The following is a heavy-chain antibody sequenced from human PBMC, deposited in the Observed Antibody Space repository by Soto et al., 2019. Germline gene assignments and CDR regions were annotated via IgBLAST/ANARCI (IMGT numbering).Heavy chain of an antibody. Sequence: SETLSLTCAVYGGSFSGYYWSWIRQPPGKGLEWIGEINHSGSTNYNPSLKSRVTISVDTSKNQFSLKLSSVTAADTAVHYCARGSLKLPSRSYDFWSGHLSNYYYGMDVWGQGTTVTVSS. CDR1: GGSFSGYY. CDR2: INHSGST. D-gene: IGHD3-3*01. CDR3: ARGSLKLPSRSYDFWSGHLSNYYYGMDV. J-gene: IGHJ6*02. V-gene: IGHV4-34*01.